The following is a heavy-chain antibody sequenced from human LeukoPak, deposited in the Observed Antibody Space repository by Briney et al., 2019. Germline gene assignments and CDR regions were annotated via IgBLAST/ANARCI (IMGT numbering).Heavy chain of an antibody. CDR1: GFTLSSYS. Sequence: PGGSLRLSCATSGFTLSSYSMNWVRQAPGKGLELISYISSGSTTIYYADSVKGRFTISRDNAKNSVYLQMNSLRAEDTAVYYCARDVEQWLVRVYYFDYWGQGTLVTVSS. D-gene: IGHD6-19*01. J-gene: IGHJ4*02. CDR3: ARDVEQWLVRVYYFDY. V-gene: IGHV3-48*01. CDR2: ISSGSTTI.